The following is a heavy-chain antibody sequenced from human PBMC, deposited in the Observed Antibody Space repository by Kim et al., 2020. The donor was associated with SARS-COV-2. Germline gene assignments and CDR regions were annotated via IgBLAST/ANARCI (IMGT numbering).Heavy chain of an antibody. V-gene: IGHV4-30-2*04. CDR3: ARWGLYDSSGYYYNWFDP. D-gene: IGHD3-22*01. Sequence: KSRVTISVDTSKNPFSLKLSSVTAADTAVYYCARWGLYDSSGYYYNWFDPWGQGTLVTVSS. J-gene: IGHJ5*02.